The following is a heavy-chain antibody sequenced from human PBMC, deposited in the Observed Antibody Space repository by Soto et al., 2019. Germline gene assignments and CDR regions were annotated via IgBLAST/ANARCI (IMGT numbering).Heavy chain of an antibody. Sequence: PGGSLRLSCAASGFTFSSYGMHWVRQAPGKGLEWVAVIWYDGSNKYYADSVKGRFTISRDNSKNTLYLQMNSLRAEDTAVYYCARGTGFYYDSSRYYSPFDYWGQGTLVTVSS. CDR1: GFTFSSYG. CDR3: ARGTGFYYDSSRYYSPFDY. J-gene: IGHJ4*02. D-gene: IGHD3-22*01. V-gene: IGHV3-33*01. CDR2: IWYDGSNK.